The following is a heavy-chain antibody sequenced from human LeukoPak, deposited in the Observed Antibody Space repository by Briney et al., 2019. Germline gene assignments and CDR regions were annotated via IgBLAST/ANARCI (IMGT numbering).Heavy chain of an antibody. CDR2: IYYSGST. V-gene: IGHV4-31*03. Sequence: SETLSLTCTVSGGSISSSSYYWGWIRQHPGKGLEWIGYIYYSGSTYYNPSLKSRVTISVDTSKNQFSLKLSSVTAADTAVYYCARAPGAATHNWFDPWGQGTLVTVSS. D-gene: IGHD2-15*01. CDR3: ARAPGAATHNWFDP. J-gene: IGHJ5*02. CDR1: GGSISSSSYY.